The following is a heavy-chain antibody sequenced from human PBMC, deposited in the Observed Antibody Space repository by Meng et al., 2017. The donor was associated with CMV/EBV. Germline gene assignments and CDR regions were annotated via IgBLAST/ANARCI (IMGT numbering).Heavy chain of an antibody. CDR3: ARLDPGPLFCSSTSCYGGFGMDV. V-gene: IGHV3-48*04. D-gene: IGHD2-2*01. CDR1: GFTFSSYS. Sequence: GGSLRLSCAASGFTFSSYSMNWVRQAPGKGLEWVSYISSSSSTIYYADSVKGRFTISRDNAKNSLYLQMNSLRAEDTAVYYCARLDPGPLFCSSTSCYGGFGMDVWGQGTTVTSP. J-gene: IGHJ6*02. CDR2: ISSSSSTI.